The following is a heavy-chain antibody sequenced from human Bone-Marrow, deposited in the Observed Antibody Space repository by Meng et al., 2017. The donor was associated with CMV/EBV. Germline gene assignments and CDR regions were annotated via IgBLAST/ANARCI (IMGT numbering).Heavy chain of an antibody. CDR1: GFTFSSYD. V-gene: IGHV3-13*01. CDR3: AKIDCSSTSCPFDP. D-gene: IGHD2-2*01. CDR2: IGTAGDT. Sequence: GESLKISCAASGFTFSSYDMHWVRQATGKGLEWVSAIGTAGDTYYPGSVKGRFTISRENAKNSLYLQMNSLRAGDTAVYYCAKIDCSSTSCPFDPWGQGNLVTVYS. J-gene: IGHJ5*02.